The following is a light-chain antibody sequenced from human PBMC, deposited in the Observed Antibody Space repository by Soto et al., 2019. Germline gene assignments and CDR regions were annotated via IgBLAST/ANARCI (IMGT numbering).Light chain of an antibody. CDR1: QLFSSN. J-gene: IGKJ5*01. Sequence: EIVMTQSPAPLSVSPGESVTLSCRASQLFSSNLAWYQRRPGQAPRLIIYGSSTRATGVPPRFSGSASGTEFTLTISSLQSEDFGVYYCQQYNDWPRTFGQGTRLEIK. CDR3: QQYNDWPRT. V-gene: IGKV3-15*01. CDR2: GSS.